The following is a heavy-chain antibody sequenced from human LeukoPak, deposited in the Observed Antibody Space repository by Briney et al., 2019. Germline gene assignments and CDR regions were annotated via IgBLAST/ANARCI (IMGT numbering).Heavy chain of an antibody. V-gene: IGHV3-74*01. J-gene: IGHJ4*02. CDR2: INTDGTVT. CDR3: ATKQWLAPPPDS. D-gene: IGHD5-12*01. CDR1: VFTFSKYW. Sequence: GGALRLSCADSVFTFSKYWMLWVRQAPGVGLESVSRINTDGTVTTYADSVKGRFTVSRDNADNTMFLQMNSVRDEDTAVYNCATKQWLAPPPDSWGQGTPVTVSS.